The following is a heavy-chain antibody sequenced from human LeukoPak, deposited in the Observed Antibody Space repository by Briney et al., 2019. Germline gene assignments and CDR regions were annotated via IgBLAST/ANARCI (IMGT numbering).Heavy chain of an antibody. CDR2: ISSSGSTT. D-gene: IGHD3-10*02. Sequence: SGGSLRLSCAASGFTFSSYEMNWVRQAPGKGLEWVSYISSSGSTTYYADSVKGRFTISRDNAKNSLYLQMNSLRAEDTAVYCCAELGITMIGGVWGKGTTVTISS. CDR3: AELGITMIGGV. CDR1: GFTFSSYE. J-gene: IGHJ6*04. V-gene: IGHV3-48*03.